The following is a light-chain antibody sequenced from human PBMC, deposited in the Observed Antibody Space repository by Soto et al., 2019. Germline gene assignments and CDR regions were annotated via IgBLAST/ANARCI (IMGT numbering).Light chain of an antibody. Sequence: EVVLTQSPGTLSLSPGERATLSCRASQSVNRSYLAWYQQQPGQAPRLLIYDTSTRATRIPDRFNGSGSGTDFTLTISRLEPEDFAVYYCQQYATSQCSFGQGTKVEIK. V-gene: IGKV3-20*01. J-gene: IGKJ2*04. CDR2: DTS. CDR1: QSVNRSY. CDR3: QQYATSQCS.